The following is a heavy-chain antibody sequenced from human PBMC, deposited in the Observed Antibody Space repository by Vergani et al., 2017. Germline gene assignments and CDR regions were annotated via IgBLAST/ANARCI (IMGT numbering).Heavy chain of an antibody. D-gene: IGHD3-16*01. V-gene: IGHV4-59*10. CDR1: GGSFSGYY. Sequence: QVQLQQRGAGLLKPSETLSLTCAVYGGSFSGYYWSWIRQPAGKGLEWIGRIYTSGSTNYNPSLKSRVTMSVDTSKNQFSLKLSSVTAADTAVYYCARDGPVFGDYWGQGTLVTVSS. J-gene: IGHJ4*02. CDR2: IYTSGST. CDR3: ARDGPVFGDY.